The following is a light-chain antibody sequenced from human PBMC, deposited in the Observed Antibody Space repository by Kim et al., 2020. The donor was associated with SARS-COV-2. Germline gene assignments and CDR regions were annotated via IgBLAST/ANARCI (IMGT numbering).Light chain of an antibody. J-gene: IGLJ2*01. CDR1: TLRTFY. CDR3: SSRDRSGNHL. CDR2: RES. Sequence: SSELTQDPAVSVALGQTVRITCQGDTLRTFYANWYQQKPGQAPILLIWRESNRPSGIPDRFSASSSGNTASLIITGAQVEDESDYYCSSRDRSGNHLIGGGTQLTVL. V-gene: IGLV3-19*01.